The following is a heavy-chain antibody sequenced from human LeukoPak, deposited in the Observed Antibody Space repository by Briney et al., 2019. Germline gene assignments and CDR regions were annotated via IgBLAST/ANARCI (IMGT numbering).Heavy chain of an antibody. D-gene: IGHD3-10*01. Sequence: GGSLRLSCAASGFTFSSYGMHWVRQAPGKGLEWVAVISYDGSNKYYADSVKGRFTISRDNSKNTLYPQMNSLRAEDTAAYCCAKSATTMVRGAYYYGMDVWGQGTTVTVSS. J-gene: IGHJ6*02. CDR1: GFTFSSYG. CDR3: AKSATTMVRGAYYYGMDV. CDR2: ISYDGSNK. V-gene: IGHV3-30*18.